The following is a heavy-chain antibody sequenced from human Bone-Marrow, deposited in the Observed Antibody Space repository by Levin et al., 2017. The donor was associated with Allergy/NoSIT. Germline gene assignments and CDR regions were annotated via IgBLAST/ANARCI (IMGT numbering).Heavy chain of an antibody. CDR3: ARESAAAGSPVFDY. V-gene: IGHV3-30-3*01. J-gene: IGHJ4*02. Sequence: GESLKISCAASGFTFSSYAMHWVRQAPGKGLEWVAVISYDGSNKYYADSVKGRFTISRDNSKNTLYLQMNSLRAEDTAVYYCARESAAAGSPVFDYWGQGTLVTVSS. CDR1: GFTFSSYA. D-gene: IGHD6-13*01. CDR2: ISYDGSNK.